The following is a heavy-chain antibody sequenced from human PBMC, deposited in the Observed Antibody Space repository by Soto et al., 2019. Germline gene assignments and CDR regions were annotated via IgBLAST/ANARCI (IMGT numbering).Heavy chain of an antibody. CDR2: ISSGGSNT. J-gene: IGHJ4*02. D-gene: IGHD2-8*02. CDR3: VKREDNGGVFER. V-gene: IGHV3-23*01. Sequence: EVQLLESGGGLVQPGGSLRVSCEGSGFSFGRSSMIWVRQAPGKGLEWVSTISSGGSNTYFPDSTKGRFDISRDNFKNTVYLHMHSLRVEDTAVYYCVKREDNGGVFERWGRGTLVTVSS. CDR1: GFSFGRSS.